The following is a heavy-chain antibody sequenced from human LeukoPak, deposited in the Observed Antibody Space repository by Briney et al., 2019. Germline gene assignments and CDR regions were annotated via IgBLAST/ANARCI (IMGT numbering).Heavy chain of an antibody. CDR2: IDYSGST. J-gene: IGHJ4*02. Sequence: SETLSLTCTVSGGSISSYYWSWIRQPPGQGLEWIGYIDYSGSTNYNSSLKSRVTISVDTSKNQFSLKLSAVTAADTAVYYCARLPGSGYYSDLVIDYWGQGTLVTVSS. V-gene: IGHV4-59*08. CDR3: ARLPGSGYYSDLVIDY. D-gene: IGHD3-3*01. CDR1: GGSISSYY.